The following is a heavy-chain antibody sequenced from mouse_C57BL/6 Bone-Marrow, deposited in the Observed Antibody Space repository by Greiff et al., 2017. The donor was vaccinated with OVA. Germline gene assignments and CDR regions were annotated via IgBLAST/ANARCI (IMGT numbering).Heavy chain of an antibody. J-gene: IGHJ1*03. CDR3: ARDGGYGSRNWYFDV. CDR1: GFTFSDFY. Sequence: EVKLVESGGGLVQSGRSLRLSCATSGFTFSDFYMEWVRQAPGKGLAWIAASRNKANDYTTKYSASVKGRFIVSRDTSQSSLYLQMNARRAEDTAIYYCARDGGYGSRNWYFDVWGTGTTVTVSS. D-gene: IGHD1-1*01. V-gene: IGHV7-1*01. CDR2: SRNKANDYTT.